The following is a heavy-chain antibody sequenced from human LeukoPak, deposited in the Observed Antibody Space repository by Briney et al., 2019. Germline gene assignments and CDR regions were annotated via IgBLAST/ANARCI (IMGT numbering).Heavy chain of an antibody. J-gene: IGHJ4*02. D-gene: IGHD3-22*01. CDR1: GGSISSYY. V-gene: IGHV4-59*01. Sequence: PSETLSLTCTVSGGSISSYYWSWIRQPPGKGLEWIGYIYYSGSTNYNPSLKSRVTISVDTSKNQFSLKLSSVTAADTAVYYCARGSNYYDSSGYDYFDYWGQGTLVTVPS. CDR2: IYYSGST. CDR3: ARGSNYYDSSGYDYFDY.